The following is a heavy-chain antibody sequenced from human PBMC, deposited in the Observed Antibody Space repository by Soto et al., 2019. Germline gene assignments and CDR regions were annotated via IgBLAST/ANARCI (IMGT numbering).Heavy chain of an antibody. Sequence: SETLSLTCTVSGGSISSGPYSWGWIRQPPGKGLEWIGTFHYSGSTCYSPSLESRVTISVDTSKNQFSLKVSSVTAADTAVYYCARLGGYCSGTSCYGYYGMDVWGQGPTVTVS. J-gene: IGHJ6*02. CDR1: GGSISSGPYS. D-gene: IGHD2-2*01. CDR2: FHYSGST. CDR3: ARLGGYCSGTSCYGYYGMDV. V-gene: IGHV4-39*01.